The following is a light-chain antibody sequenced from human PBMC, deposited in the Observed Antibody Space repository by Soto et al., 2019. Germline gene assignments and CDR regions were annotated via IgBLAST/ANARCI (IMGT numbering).Light chain of an antibody. Sequence: DIQMTQSPSSLSASVGDRVTITCRASQSISSYLNWYQQKPGKAPKLLIYAASSLQSGVPSRFSGSGSGTDFTLTISSLQPKDFATYYCQQSYSTVTFGPGTKVDIK. J-gene: IGKJ3*01. V-gene: IGKV1-39*01. CDR1: QSISSY. CDR3: QQSYSTVT. CDR2: AAS.